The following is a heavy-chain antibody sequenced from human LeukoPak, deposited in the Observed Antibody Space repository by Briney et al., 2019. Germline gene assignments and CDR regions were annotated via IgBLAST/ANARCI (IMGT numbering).Heavy chain of an antibody. CDR2: ISGSGGST. CDR3: AKGSSSSSRYYFDY. Sequence: GGSLRLSCAASGFTFSSYAMSWVRQAPGKGLEWVSVISGSGGSTYYADSVKGRFTISRDNSKNTLYLQMNSLRAEGTAVYYCAKGSSSSSRYYFDYWGQGTLDTVSS. D-gene: IGHD6-6*01. V-gene: IGHV3-23*01. CDR1: GFTFSSYA. J-gene: IGHJ4*02.